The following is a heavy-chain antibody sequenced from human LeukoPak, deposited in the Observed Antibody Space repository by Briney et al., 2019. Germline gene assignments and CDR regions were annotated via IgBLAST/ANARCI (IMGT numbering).Heavy chain of an antibody. CDR3: ARDRGFSSGHGGWFDP. J-gene: IGHJ5*02. CDR1: GGSISNNY. Sequence: PSETLSLTCTVSGGSISNNYWTWIRQPAGKGLEYIGRIYSSGRAHYNPSLKTRVTMSVDTSKHQFSLKLTSVTVADTALYYCARDRGFSSGHGGWFDPWGQGTLVTVSS. D-gene: IGHD6-19*01. CDR2: IYSSGRA. V-gene: IGHV4-4*07.